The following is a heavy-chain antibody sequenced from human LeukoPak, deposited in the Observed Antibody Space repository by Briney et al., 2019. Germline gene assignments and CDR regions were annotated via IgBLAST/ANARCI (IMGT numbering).Heavy chain of an antibody. J-gene: IGHJ3*01. V-gene: IGHV3-48*03. Sequence: GGSLRLSCAASGFTFSSYEMNWVRQAPGKGLEWVSYISSSGSTIYYADSVKGRFTISRDNAKSSLYLQMNSLRPEAMALYYGAKGPGPNFGPAEVWGQGTMVTVSS. D-gene: IGHD2-8*01. CDR2: ISSSGSTI. CDR3: AKGPGPNFGPAEV. CDR1: GFTFSSYE.